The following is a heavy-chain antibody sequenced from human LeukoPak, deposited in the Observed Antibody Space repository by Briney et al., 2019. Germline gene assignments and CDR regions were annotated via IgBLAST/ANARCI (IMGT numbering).Heavy chain of an antibody. Sequence: GASVKVSCKASGYTFTTYYIHWLRQAPRQEREGMGGINLSGGSPSFEQKLQARLTMTRDPSTSTVYMELSGLRSEDTAVYYCAREIVVVPAAMGFDPWGQGTLVTVSS. D-gene: IGHD2-2*01. CDR2: INLSGGSP. V-gene: IGHV1-46*01. CDR1: GYTFTTYY. J-gene: IGHJ5*02. CDR3: AREIVVVPAAMGFDP.